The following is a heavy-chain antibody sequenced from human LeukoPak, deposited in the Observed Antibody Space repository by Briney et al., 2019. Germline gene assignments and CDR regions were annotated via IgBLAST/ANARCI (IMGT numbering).Heavy chain of an antibody. D-gene: IGHD6-13*01. CDR1: GFTFNNYG. Sequence: PGGSLRLSCAASGFTFNNYGMHWVRQAPGKGREWVAVIATDGRDKKYADSVKGRFTISRDNSKNTLYLEMNSLRPEDTAVYHCAKDSKVAAAGYFFDYWGQGTLVTVSS. CDR3: AKDSKVAAAGYFFDY. V-gene: IGHV3-30*18. J-gene: IGHJ4*02. CDR2: IATDGRDK.